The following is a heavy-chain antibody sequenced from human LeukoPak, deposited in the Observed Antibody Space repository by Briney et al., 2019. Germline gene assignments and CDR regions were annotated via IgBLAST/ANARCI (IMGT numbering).Heavy chain of an antibody. Sequence: PSETLSLTCTVSGGSISSGDYYWSWIRQPPGKGLEWIGYIYYSGSTYYNPSLKSRVTISVDTSKNRFSLKLSSVTAADTAVYYCASQKWELPYYFDYWGQGTLVTVSS. V-gene: IGHV4-30-4*08. CDR1: GGSISSGDYY. J-gene: IGHJ4*02. CDR2: IYYSGST. CDR3: ASQKWELPYYFDY. D-gene: IGHD1-26*01.